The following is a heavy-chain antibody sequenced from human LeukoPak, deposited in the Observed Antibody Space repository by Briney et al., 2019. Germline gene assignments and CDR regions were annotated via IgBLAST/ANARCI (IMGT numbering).Heavy chain of an antibody. CDR1: GGSMTTHH. J-gene: IGHJ4*02. D-gene: IGHD5-18*01. CDR2: VFDSGRT. Sequence: SETLSLTCTVSGGSMTTHHWNWIRQTPGKGLEWIGYVFDSGRTKENPSLKSRVTLSADTSKNQLSLRLSSVTAADTAVYYCTTIRRGNIFGYFDFWGQGILVTVSS. CDR3: TTIRRGNIFGYFDF. V-gene: IGHV4-59*11.